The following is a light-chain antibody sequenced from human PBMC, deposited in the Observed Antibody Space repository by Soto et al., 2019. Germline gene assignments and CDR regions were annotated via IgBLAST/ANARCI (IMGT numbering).Light chain of an antibody. V-gene: IGLV2-14*01. J-gene: IGLJ1*01. CDR1: SRDIGTFNF. CDR2: DVS. CDR3: SSYATTSTV. Sequence: QSVLTQPASVSGSPGQSITISCAGTSRDIGTFNFVSWYQQYPGKAPKLIIYDVSNRPSGISNRFSGSKSGNTASLTISGLQAEDEAAYYCSSYATTSTVFGTGTKLTVL.